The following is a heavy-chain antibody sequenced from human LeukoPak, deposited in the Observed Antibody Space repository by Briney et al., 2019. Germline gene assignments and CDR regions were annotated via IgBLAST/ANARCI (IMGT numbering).Heavy chain of an antibody. CDR3: ARGRGSSGWRFDY. J-gene: IGHJ4*02. D-gene: IGHD6-19*01. Sequence: SETLSLTCAVYGWSFSGYYWSWIRQPPGKGLEWIWEINHSGSTNYNPSLKSRVPISVDKSKIQLSLKLSSVTDADTAVYYCARGRGSSGWRFDYWGQGTLVTVSS. CDR2: INHSGST. V-gene: IGHV4-34*01. CDR1: GWSFSGYY.